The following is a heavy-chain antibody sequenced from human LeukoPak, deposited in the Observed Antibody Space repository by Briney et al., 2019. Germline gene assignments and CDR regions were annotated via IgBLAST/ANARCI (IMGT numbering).Heavy chain of an antibody. Sequence: KSGGSLRLSCAASGFTFSSYAMSWVRQAPGKGLEWVSGVSGSGGSTYYAGSVKGRFTISRDNSKNTLYLQMNSLRAEDTAVYYCAKDLDIVATITGNWGQGTLVTVSS. J-gene: IGHJ4*02. CDR2: VSGSGGST. D-gene: IGHD5-12*01. CDR1: GFTFSSYA. V-gene: IGHV3-23*01. CDR3: AKDLDIVATITGN.